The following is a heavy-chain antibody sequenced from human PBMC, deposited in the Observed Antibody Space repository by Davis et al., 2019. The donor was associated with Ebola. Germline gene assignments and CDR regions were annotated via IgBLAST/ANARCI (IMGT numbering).Heavy chain of an antibody. Sequence: GESLKISCTASEFSFSIYAMSWVRQAPGKGLEWVSYISGSGSTRFYADSVKGRFTISRDNAEGSLYLQMESLRGEDTAVYYCARALWKDLVSEYWGRGTLVTVSS. D-gene: IGHD1-1*01. CDR2: ISGSGSTR. J-gene: IGHJ4*02. CDR3: ARALWKDLVSEY. V-gene: IGHV3-11*01. CDR1: EFSFSIYA.